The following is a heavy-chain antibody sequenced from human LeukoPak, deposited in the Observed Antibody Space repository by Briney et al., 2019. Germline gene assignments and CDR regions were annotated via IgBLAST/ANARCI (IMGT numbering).Heavy chain of an antibody. V-gene: IGHV1-69*13. D-gene: IGHD2-8*01. CDR2: IIPIFGTA. J-gene: IGHJ4*02. CDR3: ARGRYCTNGVCYNRPLPPDY. Sequence: ASVKVSCKASGGTFSSYAISWVRQAPGQGLEWMGGIIPIFGTANYAQKFQGRVTITADESTSTAYMELSSLRSEDTAVYYCARGRYCTNGVCYNRPLPPDYWGQGTLVTVSS. CDR1: GGTFSSYA.